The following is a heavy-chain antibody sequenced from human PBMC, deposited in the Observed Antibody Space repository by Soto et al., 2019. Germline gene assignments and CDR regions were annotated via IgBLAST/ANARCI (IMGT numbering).Heavy chain of an antibody. Sequence: GGSLRLSCAASGITFRTYGMHWVRQAPGKGLEWVALISYDGRDKYYADSVKGRFTISRDNSKKTLYLEMNSLRAEDTAVYYCAKERTYYYDSRHFDYWGQGT. J-gene: IGHJ4*02. V-gene: IGHV3-30*18. CDR3: AKERTYYYDSRHFDY. D-gene: IGHD3-22*01. CDR1: GITFRTYG. CDR2: ISYDGRDK.